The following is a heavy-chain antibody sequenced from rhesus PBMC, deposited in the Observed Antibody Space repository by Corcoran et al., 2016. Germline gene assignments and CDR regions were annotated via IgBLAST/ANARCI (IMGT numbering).Heavy chain of an antibody. CDR2: IYGSRTST. D-gene: IGHD1-20*01. J-gene: IGHJ4*01. Sequence: QVQLQESGPGVVKPSETLSLTCAVSGGSISDSYRWSWIRQPPGKGLEWIGYIYGSRTSTNSNPSLKSRVTISQDTSKNQCSLKLSSGTAADTAVYYCAREVAGTADYWGQGVLVTVSS. CDR3: AREVAGTADY. CDR1: GGSISDSYR. V-gene: IGHV4S10*01.